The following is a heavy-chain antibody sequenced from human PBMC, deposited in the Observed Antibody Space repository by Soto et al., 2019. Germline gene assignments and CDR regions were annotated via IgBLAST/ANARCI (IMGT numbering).Heavy chain of an antibody. Sequence: GSLRLSCAGSGFTFSSYWMSWVRQTPDKGLEWVAKIKQDGSAKSYVDSVKGRFTISRDNARNSLYLQMNSLRAEDTAVYYCARAGCTNGVCYYYFDYWGQGTLVTV. CDR2: IKQDGSAK. CDR1: GFTFSSYW. J-gene: IGHJ4*02. V-gene: IGHV3-7*01. CDR3: ARAGCTNGVCYYYFDY. D-gene: IGHD2-8*01.